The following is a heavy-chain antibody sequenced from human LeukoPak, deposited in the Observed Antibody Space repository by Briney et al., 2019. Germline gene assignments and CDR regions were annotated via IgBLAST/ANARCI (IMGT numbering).Heavy chain of an antibody. V-gene: IGHV1-18*01. CDR1: GYTFTSYG. CDR2: ISAYNGNT. Sequence: GASVKVSCKASGYTFTSYGISWVRQAPGQGLEWMGWISAYNGNTNYARKLQGRVTMTTDTSTSTAYMELRSLRSDDTAVYYCARDLPGIALTTPVRFQHWGQGTLVTVSS. J-gene: IGHJ1*01. CDR3: ARDLPGIALTTPVRFQH. D-gene: IGHD6-13*01.